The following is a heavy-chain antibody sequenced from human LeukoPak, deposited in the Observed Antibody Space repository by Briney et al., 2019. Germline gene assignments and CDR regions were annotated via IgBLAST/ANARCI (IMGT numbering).Heavy chain of an antibody. Sequence: PSETLSLTCTVSGGSISSYYWTWIRQPPGKGLEWIGYIYYSGSTNYNPSLKSRVTISVDTSKNHFSLSLSSVTAADTAVYYCARGQTLVGALHFWGQGTLVTVSS. J-gene: IGHJ4*02. CDR1: GGSISSYY. CDR3: ARGQTLVGALHF. CDR2: IYYSGST. D-gene: IGHD1-26*01. V-gene: IGHV4-59*01.